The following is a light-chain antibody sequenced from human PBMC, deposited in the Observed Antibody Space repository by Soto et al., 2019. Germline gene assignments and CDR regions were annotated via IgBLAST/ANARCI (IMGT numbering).Light chain of an antibody. V-gene: IGLV1-40*01. CDR1: SSNIGAGYD. Sequence: QAEVTQPPSVSGAPGQRVTISCTGSSSNIGAGYDVHWYQQLPGTAPKLLIYGNSNRPSGVPDRFSGSKSGTSASLAITGLQAEDEADYYCQSYDSSLSWVFGGGTKVTVL. J-gene: IGLJ3*02. CDR3: QSYDSSLSWV. CDR2: GNS.